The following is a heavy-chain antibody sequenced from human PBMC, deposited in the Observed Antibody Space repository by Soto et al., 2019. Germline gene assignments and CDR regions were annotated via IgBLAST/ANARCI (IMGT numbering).Heavy chain of an antibody. D-gene: IGHD3-10*01. CDR1: GDSISSSNW. J-gene: IGHJ6*02. V-gene: IGHV4-4*02. CDR2: SYHSGNT. Sequence: PSETLSLTCAVSGDSISSSNWWSWVRQSPGKGLEWNGESYHSGNTNNNPSLKSRVTISVDKSKNQLSLLLTFLTAADTAVYYCARVRGYYGSGTYSGGTYYYYFGMDLWGQGTTVTVSS. CDR3: ARVRGYYGSGTYSGGTYYYYFGMDL.